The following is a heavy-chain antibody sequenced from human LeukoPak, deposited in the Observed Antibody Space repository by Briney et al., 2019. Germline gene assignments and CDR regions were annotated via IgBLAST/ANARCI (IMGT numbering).Heavy chain of an antibody. D-gene: IGHD5-24*01. V-gene: IGHV3-48*03. Sequence: PGGSLRLSCVGSGFTFSTYEMNWVRLAPGKGLEWVSYIGSSGTVIYYADSVKGRFTISRDNAKNSLYLQMNSLRVEETAIYYCARGTDSGTSTRGGAFDIWGLGTMVTVSS. CDR3: ARGTDSGTSTRGGAFDI. J-gene: IGHJ3*02. CDR2: IGSSGTVI. CDR1: GFTFSTYE.